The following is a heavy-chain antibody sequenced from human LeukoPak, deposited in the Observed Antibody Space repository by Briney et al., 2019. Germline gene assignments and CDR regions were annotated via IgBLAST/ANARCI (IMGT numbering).Heavy chain of an antibody. D-gene: IGHD3-9*01. CDR3: ARDNILRYFEGDY. CDR2: INPNSGGT. V-gene: IGHV1-2*02. CDR1: GYTFTGYY. Sequence: GASVKVSCKASGYTFTGYYMHWVRQAPGQGLEWMGWINPNSGGTNYAQKFQGRVTMTRDTSISTAYMELSRLRSDDTAVYYCARDNILRYFEGDYWGQGTLVTVSS. J-gene: IGHJ4*02.